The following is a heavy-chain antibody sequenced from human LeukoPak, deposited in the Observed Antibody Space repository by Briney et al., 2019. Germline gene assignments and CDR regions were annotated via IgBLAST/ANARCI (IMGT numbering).Heavy chain of an antibody. D-gene: IGHD2-15*01. CDR2: ISGSGGST. Sequence: PGRSLRLSCAASGFTFSSDAMHWVRQAPGKGLEWVSAISGSGGSTYYADSVKGRFTISRDNSKNTLYLQMNSLRAEDTAVYYCAKGRKDCSGGSCADYWGQGTLVTVSS. J-gene: IGHJ4*02. V-gene: IGHV3-23*01. CDR1: GFTFSSDA. CDR3: AKGRKDCSGGSCADY.